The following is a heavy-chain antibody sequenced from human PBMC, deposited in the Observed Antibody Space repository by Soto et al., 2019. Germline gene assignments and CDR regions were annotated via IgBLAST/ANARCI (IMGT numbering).Heavy chain of an antibody. D-gene: IGHD6-13*01. V-gene: IGHV4-59*01. J-gene: IGHJ5*02. CDR2: IYYSGST. CDR3: ARVAAAAGTGEGWFAP. CDR1: GGSISSYY. Sequence: PSETLSLTCTVSGGSISSYYWSWIRQPPGKGLEWNGYIYYSGSTNYNPSLKSRVTISVDTSKNQFSLKLSSVTAADTAVYYCARVAAAAGTGEGWFAPWGQGTLVTVSS.